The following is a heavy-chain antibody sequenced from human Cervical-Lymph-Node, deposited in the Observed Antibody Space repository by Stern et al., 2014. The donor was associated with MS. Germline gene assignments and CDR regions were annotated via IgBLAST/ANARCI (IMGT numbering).Heavy chain of an antibody. CDR2: ISWNSGTI. J-gene: IGHJ4*02. CDR3: ARDTGVLPHPTSADF. Sequence: EVQLVESGGGLVQPGRSLRLSCAASGFTFDDYAMHWVRQAPGKGLEWVSSISWNSGTIGYADSVKGRFTISRDNAKNFLYLQMSSLRAEDTALYYCARDTGVLPHPTSADFWGQGTLVTVSS. D-gene: IGHD1-14*01. CDR1: GFTFDDYA. V-gene: IGHV3-9*01.